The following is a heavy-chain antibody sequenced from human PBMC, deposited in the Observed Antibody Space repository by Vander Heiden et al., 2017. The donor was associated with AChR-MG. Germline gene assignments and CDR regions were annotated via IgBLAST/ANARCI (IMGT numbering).Heavy chain of an antibody. CDR3: ARDLREIRYSDWLVWDV. CDR2: INPHSGDA. J-gene: IGHJ6*02. V-gene: IGHV1-2*02. CDR1: GYTFSGYF. Sequence: QVQLVPSGAEVKKPGASATVSCKASGYTFSGYFMQWMRQAPGEGLEWMGWINPHSGDAKYAQKFQGRVTLTRATSISTAYMELNSLSSDDTAVYYCARDLREIRYSDWLVWDVWGQGTTVTVSS. D-gene: IGHD3-9*01.